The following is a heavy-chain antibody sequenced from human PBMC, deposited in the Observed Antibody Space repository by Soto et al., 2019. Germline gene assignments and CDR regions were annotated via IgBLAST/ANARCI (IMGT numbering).Heavy chain of an antibody. D-gene: IGHD3-3*01. CDR3: ARCASFYDFWSGYYENYYYYGMDV. CDR2: MNPNSGNT. V-gene: IGHV1-8*01. J-gene: IGHJ6*02. CDR1: GYTFTSYD. Sequence: QVQLVQSGAEVKKPGASVKVSCKASGYTFTSYDINWVRQATGQGLEWMGWMNPNSGNTGYAQKXXGRXXXTRNTYISTAXREPSXXRSEDTAVYYCARCASFYDFWSGYYENYYYYGMDVWGQGTTVTVSS.